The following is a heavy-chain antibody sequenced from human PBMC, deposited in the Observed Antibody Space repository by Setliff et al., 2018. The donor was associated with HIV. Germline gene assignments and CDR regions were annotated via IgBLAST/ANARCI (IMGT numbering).Heavy chain of an antibody. CDR1: GFTLSNTY. Sequence: GGSLRLSCAASGFTLSNTYMAWVRQAPGKRPEWVSTLYGSGDTYHADSVKGRFTFSRDDSKNTFFLQMNSLKTTDTGTYYCATYARTSYGLDDWGQGTEVTV. D-gene: IGHD3-10*02. CDR3: ATYARTSYGLDD. J-gene: IGHJ4*02. CDR2: LYGSGDT. V-gene: IGHV3-66*02.